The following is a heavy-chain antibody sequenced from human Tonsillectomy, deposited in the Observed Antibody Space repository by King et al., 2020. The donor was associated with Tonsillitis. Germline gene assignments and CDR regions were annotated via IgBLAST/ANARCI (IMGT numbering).Heavy chain of an antibody. CDR2: LIPLFGTA. D-gene: IGHD3-22*01. J-gene: IGHJ4*02. Sequence: GQLVQSGAEVKKPGSSVKVSCKASGGTFSSYAISWVRQAPGQGLDWMGGLIPLFGTANYAQKFQGRITIIADESTRTAYMELSSLRSEDTAVYYCARDYYDSSGYWFDYWGQGSLVTVSS. CDR3: ARDYYDSSGYWFDY. V-gene: IGHV1-69*01. CDR1: GGTFSSYA.